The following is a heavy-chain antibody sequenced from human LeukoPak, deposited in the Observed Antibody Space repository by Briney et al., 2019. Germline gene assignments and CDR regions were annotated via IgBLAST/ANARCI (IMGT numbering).Heavy chain of an antibody. CDR2: IYHSGST. Sequence: SETLSLTCAVSGYSISSGYYWGWIRQPPGKGLEWIGSIYHSGSTYYNPSLESRVTISVDTSKNQFSLKLSSVTAADTAVYYCARGAGIVVVAAANWFDPWGQGTLVTVSS. D-gene: IGHD2-2*01. CDR3: ARGAGIVVVAAANWFDP. CDR1: GYSISSGYY. J-gene: IGHJ5*02. V-gene: IGHV4-38-2*01.